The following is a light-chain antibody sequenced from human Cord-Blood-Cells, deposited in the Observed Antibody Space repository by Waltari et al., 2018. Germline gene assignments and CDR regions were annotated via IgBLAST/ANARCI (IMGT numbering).Light chain of an antibody. CDR3: QQYNNWPRT. V-gene: IGKV3-15*01. Sequence: EIELTQSPATLSVSPGDTATLSRRASQSVSSNVDWDQQKPGQAPRLLIYGSSTRATAIPARCSGSGAGTDVTLSISSLQSEDFAVYYCQQYNNWPRTFGGGTKVAIK. CDR2: GSS. CDR1: QSVSSN. J-gene: IGKJ4*02.